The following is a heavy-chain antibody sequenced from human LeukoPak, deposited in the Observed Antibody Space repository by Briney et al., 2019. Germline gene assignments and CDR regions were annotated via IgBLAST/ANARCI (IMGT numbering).Heavy chain of an antibody. CDR1: GFSISNYW. CDR3: ARGYWNFGL. V-gene: IGHV3-7*01. Sequence: PGGSLRLSCVASGFSISNYWMTWVRQAPGKGLEWVANIKQDGSEKNYVDSVKGRFGSSRDNAKNSLYLQMNRLRVEDTAVYYCARGYWNFGLWGRGTQVTVSS. CDR2: IKQDGSEK. J-gene: IGHJ2*01.